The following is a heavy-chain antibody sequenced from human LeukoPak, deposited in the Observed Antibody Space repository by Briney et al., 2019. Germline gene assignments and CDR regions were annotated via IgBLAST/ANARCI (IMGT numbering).Heavy chain of an antibody. Sequence: ASVRVSCKASGYSFTGNYMHWVRQAPGQGFEWMGWINPNTGGTNYAQKFKGRVLMTRDTSISTAYMDLTRLTSDDTAMYYCARVDPAMGRDYYFDWWGQGALVTVSS. J-gene: IGHJ4*02. CDR3: ARVDPAMGRDYYFDW. V-gene: IGHV1-2*02. CDR2: INPNTGGT. D-gene: IGHD3-10*01. CDR1: GYSFTGNY.